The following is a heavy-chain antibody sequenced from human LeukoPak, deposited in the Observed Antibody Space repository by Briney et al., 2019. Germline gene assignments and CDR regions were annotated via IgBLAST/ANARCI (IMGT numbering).Heavy chain of an antibody. CDR2: INHSGST. D-gene: IGHD2-15*01. V-gene: IGHV4-34*01. J-gene: IGHJ6*03. CDR1: GGSFSGYY. CDR3: ARGVGDIVVVVAATHYYMDV. Sequence: SETLSLTCAVYGGSFSGYYWSWIRQPPGKGLEWIGEINHSGSTNYNPSLKSRVTISVDTSKNRFSLKLSSVTAADTAVYYCARGVGDIVVVVAATHYYMDVWGKGTTVTVSS.